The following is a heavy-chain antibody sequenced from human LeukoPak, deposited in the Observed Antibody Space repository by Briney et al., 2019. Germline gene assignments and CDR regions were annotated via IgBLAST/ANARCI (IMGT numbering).Heavy chain of an antibody. Sequence: PSETLSLTCTVSGGSISSYYWSWIRQPPGKGLEWIGYIYYSGSTNYNPSLKSRVTISVDTSKNQFSLKLSSVTAADTAVYYCARERGDYDFWSGYYTRADAFDIWGQGTMVTVSS. CDR2: IYYSGST. D-gene: IGHD3-3*01. CDR3: ARERGDYDFWSGYYTRADAFDI. V-gene: IGHV4-59*12. CDR1: GGSISSYY. J-gene: IGHJ3*02.